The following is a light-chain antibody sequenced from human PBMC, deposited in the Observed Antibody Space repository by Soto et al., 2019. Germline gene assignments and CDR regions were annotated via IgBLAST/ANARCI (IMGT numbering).Light chain of an antibody. CDR1: SSNIGSNH. Sequence: QSVLTQPPSASGTPGQRVTISCYGSSSNIGSNHVYWYQQLPRTAPKLLIYRNNQRPSGVPDRFSGSKSGTSASLAISGLRSEDEADYYCAAGDVSLSRRWVFGGGTKLTVL. CDR2: RNN. J-gene: IGLJ3*02. CDR3: AAGDVSLSRRWV. V-gene: IGLV1-47*01.